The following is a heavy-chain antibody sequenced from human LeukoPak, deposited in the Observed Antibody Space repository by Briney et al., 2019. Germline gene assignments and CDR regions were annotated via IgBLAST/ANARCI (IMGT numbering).Heavy chain of an antibody. CDR3: AKKGGNSGCFDS. J-gene: IGHJ4*02. CDR2: IGPSGAST. D-gene: IGHD4-23*01. Sequence: PGGSLRLSCAAYAFTFSSYAMSWVRQAPGKGLEWVSAIGPSGASTYYTDSVKGRFTISRDNSKNTLYLQMNSLRAEDTAVYYCAKKGGNSGCFDSWGQGTLVTVSS. CDR1: AFTFSSYA. V-gene: IGHV3-23*01.